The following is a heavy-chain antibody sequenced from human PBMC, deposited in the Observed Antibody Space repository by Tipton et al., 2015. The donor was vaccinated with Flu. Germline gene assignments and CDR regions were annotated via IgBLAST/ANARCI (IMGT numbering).Heavy chain of an antibody. CDR3: AKVGSSGWYFGPNYFDY. J-gene: IGHJ4*02. D-gene: IGHD6-19*01. V-gene: IGHV3-9*01. CDR1: GFTFDDYA. Sequence: AVSGFTFDDYAMHWVRQAPGKGLEWVSGISWNSGSIGYADSVKGRFTISRDNAKNSLYLQMNSLRAEDTALYYCAKVGSSGWYFGPNYFDYWGQGTLVTVSS. CDR2: ISWNSGSI.